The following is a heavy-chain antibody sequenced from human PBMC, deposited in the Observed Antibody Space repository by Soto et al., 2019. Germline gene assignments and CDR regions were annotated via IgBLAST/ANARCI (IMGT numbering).Heavy chain of an antibody. V-gene: IGHV3-48*01. CDR3: ARDWREMTTDY. CDR1: GFTFSTYS. J-gene: IGHJ4*02. D-gene: IGHD4-17*01. CDR2: ISSDGRTV. Sequence: EVQLVESGGGLVQPGGSLRLSCAASGFTFSTYSMSWVRQAPGKGLEWVSYISSDGRTVNYADSVEGRFTISRDDAKNSLYLQMNNVRAEDTAVYYCARDWREMTTDYWGQGTLVTVSS.